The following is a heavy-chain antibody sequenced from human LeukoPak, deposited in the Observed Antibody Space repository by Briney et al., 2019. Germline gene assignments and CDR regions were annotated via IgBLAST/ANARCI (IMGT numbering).Heavy chain of an antibody. CDR1: GFTFSDYS. CDR3: ARISSGISRGLDY. J-gene: IGHJ4*02. D-gene: IGHD6-19*01. CDR2: ISRSGSTI. Sequence: GGCLRLSCAASGFTFSDYSMNWVRQAPGKGLEWVSSISRSGSTIYYADSVKGRFTISRDNAKNSLYLQMNSLRAEDTAVYYCARISSGISRGLDYWGQGTLVTVSS. V-gene: IGHV3-48*04.